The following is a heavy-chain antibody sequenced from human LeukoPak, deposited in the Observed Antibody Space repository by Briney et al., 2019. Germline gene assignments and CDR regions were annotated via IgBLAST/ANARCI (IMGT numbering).Heavy chain of an antibody. CDR3: ARGRYFDWLSTLDY. CDR2: INPDSGGT. J-gene: IGHJ4*02. Sequence: ASVKVSCQASGYTFTGYYMHWVRQAPGQGLEWMGWINPDSGGTNYAQKFQGRVTMTRDTSISTAYMELSRLRSDDTAVYYCARGRYFDWLSTLDYWGQGTLVTVSS. D-gene: IGHD3-9*01. CDR1: GYTFTGYY. V-gene: IGHV1-2*02.